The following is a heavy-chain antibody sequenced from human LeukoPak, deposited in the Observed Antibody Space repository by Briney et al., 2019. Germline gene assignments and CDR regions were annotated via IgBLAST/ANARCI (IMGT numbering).Heavy chain of an antibody. CDR1: GYSFTSYW. Sequence: RGESLKISCKGSGYSFTSYWIGWVRQMPGKGLEWMGIIYPGDSDTRYSPSFQGQVTISADKSISTAYLQWSSLKASDTAMYYCARGGRWLQAHDAFDIWGQGTMVTVS. CDR3: ARGGRWLQAHDAFDI. CDR2: IYPGDSDT. J-gene: IGHJ3*02. D-gene: IGHD5-24*01. V-gene: IGHV5-51*01.